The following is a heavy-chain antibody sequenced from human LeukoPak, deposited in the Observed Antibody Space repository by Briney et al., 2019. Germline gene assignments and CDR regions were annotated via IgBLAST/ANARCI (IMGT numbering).Heavy chain of an antibody. J-gene: IGHJ5*02. Sequence: GGSLRLSCAASGFTFSSYEMNWVRQAPGKGLEWTSYISSSSSTIYYADSVKGRFTISRDNAKNSLYLQMNSLRAEDTAVYYCARVVLYSDILTGQNWFDPWGQGTLVTVSS. V-gene: IGHV3-48*01. CDR2: ISSSSSTI. D-gene: IGHD3-9*01. CDR1: GFTFSSYE. CDR3: ARVVLYSDILTGQNWFDP.